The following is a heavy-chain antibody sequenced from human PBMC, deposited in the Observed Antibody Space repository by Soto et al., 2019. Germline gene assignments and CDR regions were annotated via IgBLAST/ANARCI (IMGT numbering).Heavy chain of an antibody. CDR1: GYTFTGYY. V-gene: IGHV1-2*02. D-gene: IGHD6-13*01. CDR3: ARVKPYSSSWQDLDY. CDR2: INLNSGGT. J-gene: IGHJ4*02. Sequence: QVQLVQSGAEVKKPGASVKVSCKASGYTFTGYYMHWVRQAPGQGLEWMGWINLNSGGTNYAQKFQGRVTMTRDTSISTAYMELSRLRSDDTAVYYCARVKPYSSSWQDLDYWGQGTLLTVSS.